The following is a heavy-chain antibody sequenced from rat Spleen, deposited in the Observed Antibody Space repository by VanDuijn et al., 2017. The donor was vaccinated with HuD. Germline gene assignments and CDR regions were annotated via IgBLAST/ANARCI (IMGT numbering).Heavy chain of an antibody. CDR1: GFSLTSFH. CDR2: MRYNGDT. D-gene: IGHD1-11*01. V-gene: IGHV2-63*01. CDR3: TTATEGPYVLDA. Sequence: QVQLKESGPGLVQPSQTLSLTCTVAGFSLTSFHVHWVRQPPGKGLEWMGRMRYNGDTSYNSVLKSRLSISRDTSKNQVFLKVNSLQTDDTGTYYCTTATEGPYVLDAWGQGASVTVSS. J-gene: IGHJ4*01.